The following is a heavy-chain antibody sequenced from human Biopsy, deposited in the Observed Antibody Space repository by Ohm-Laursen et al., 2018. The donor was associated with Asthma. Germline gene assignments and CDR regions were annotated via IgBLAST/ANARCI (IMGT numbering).Heavy chain of an antibody. Sequence: GSSAKVSCKSLGGTFNTYVIGWVRQAPGQGVEWMGGINSVFGTTTYPQKFQDRVTTTADDSTSTVYMELSSLRSEDTAVYYCARKAGSCISRTCYSLDFWGQGTLVTVSS. CDR2: INSVFGTT. J-gene: IGHJ4*02. CDR1: GGTFNTYV. V-gene: IGHV1-69*01. D-gene: IGHD2-2*01. CDR3: ARKAGSCISRTCYSLDF.